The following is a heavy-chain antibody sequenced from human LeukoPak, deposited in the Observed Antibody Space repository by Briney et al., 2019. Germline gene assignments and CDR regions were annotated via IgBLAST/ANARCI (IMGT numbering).Heavy chain of an antibody. V-gene: IGHV4-59*01. Sequence: PSETLSLTCTVSGGSISSYYWNWIRQPPGKGLEWIGYIYYSGSTNYNPSLKSRVTISVDTSKNQFSLKLSSVTAADTAVYYCARAVSASTAYYFDYWGQGTLVTVSS. J-gene: IGHJ4*02. CDR1: GGSISSYY. D-gene: IGHD2-2*01. CDR3: ARAVSASTAYYFDY. CDR2: IYYSGST.